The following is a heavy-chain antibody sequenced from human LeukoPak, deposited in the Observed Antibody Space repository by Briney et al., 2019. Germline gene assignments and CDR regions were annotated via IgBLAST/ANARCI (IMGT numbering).Heavy chain of an antibody. CDR1: GFTFSSYW. J-gene: IGHJ4*02. Sequence: GGSLRLSCAASGFTFSSYWMSWVRQAPGKGLEWVANIKQDGSEKYCVDSVKGRFTISRDNAKNSLYLQMNSLRAEDTAVYYCARDGGGSWSGYYYPQPADYWGQGTLVTVSS. CDR3: ARDGGGSWSGYYYPQPADY. CDR2: IKQDGSEK. V-gene: IGHV3-7*01. D-gene: IGHD3-3*01.